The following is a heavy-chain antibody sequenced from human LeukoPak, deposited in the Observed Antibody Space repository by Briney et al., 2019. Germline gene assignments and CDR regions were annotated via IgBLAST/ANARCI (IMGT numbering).Heavy chain of an antibody. D-gene: IGHD2-15*01. V-gene: IGHV3-23*01. CDR2: ISGGGGST. Sequence: GGSLRLSCAASGFTFRTYAMSWVRQAPGKGLEWVSAISGGGGSTYYADPVKGRFTISRDNSKNTLFLQMNSLRAEDTAVYYCAKDRYCGGCTCYWSYFDYWGQGTLVTVSS. CDR3: AKDRYCGGCTCYWSYFDY. J-gene: IGHJ4*02. CDR1: GFTFRTYA.